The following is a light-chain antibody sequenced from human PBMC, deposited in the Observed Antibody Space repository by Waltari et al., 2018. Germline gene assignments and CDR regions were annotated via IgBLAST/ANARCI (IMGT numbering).Light chain of an antibody. Sequence: SSELTQDPAVSVALGQTVSIQCQGDSLRRYYASGYQQKPRQAPLLVIYVKKSRPSGVPDRFSGSSAGNTASLTITGAQAEDEADYYCNSRDSNNNRVFFGGGTKLTVL. V-gene: IGLV3-19*01. CDR1: SLRRYY. J-gene: IGLJ2*01. CDR2: VKK. CDR3: NSRDSNNNRVF.